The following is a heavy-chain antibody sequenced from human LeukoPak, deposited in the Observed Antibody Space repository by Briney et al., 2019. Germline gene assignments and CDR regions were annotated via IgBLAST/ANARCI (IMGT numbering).Heavy chain of an antibody. CDR3: ARGRPIITYFDY. CDR1: GFTFSSYG. CDR2: VWSDGTNK. D-gene: IGHD5-24*01. J-gene: IGHJ4*02. V-gene: IGHV3-33*01. Sequence: QSGGSLRLSCAASGFTFSSYGIHWVRQAPGKGLEWVAVVWSDGTNKYYADSVKGRFTISRDNSKNTLSLQMNSLRAEDTAVYYCARGRPIITYFDYWGQGTLVTVSS.